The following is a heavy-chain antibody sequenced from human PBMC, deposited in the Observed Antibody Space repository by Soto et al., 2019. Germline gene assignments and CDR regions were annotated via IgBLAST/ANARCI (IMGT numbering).Heavy chain of an antibody. D-gene: IGHD3-9*01. V-gene: IGHV1-46*01. J-gene: IGHJ5*02. CDR2: INPNGGST. Sequence: QVRLVQSGAEVKKPGASVKVSCKASGYIFTNYYIHWVRQAPGQGLEWMGIINPNGGSTNCAQKFQGRITLTRDTSTSTVYMDLSSLRSEDTAVYYCARGLYFGDQWGQGTLVTVSS. CDR1: GYIFTNYY. CDR3: ARGLYFGDQ.